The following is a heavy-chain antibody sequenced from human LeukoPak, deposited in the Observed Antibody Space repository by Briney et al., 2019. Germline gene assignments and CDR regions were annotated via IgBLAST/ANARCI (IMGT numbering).Heavy chain of an antibody. CDR2: VYSDSSYI. V-gene: IGHV3-21*01. J-gene: IGHJ6*02. Sequence: GGSLRLSCAASGFTFSTYTMNWVRQAPGKGLEWVACVYSDSSYIYYADSVKGRFTISRDNAKNSLYLQMNSLRAEDTAVYYCARDLATHGSGSYGMDVWGQGTTVTVSS. CDR3: ARDLATHGSGSYGMDV. CDR1: GFTFSTYT. D-gene: IGHD3-10*01.